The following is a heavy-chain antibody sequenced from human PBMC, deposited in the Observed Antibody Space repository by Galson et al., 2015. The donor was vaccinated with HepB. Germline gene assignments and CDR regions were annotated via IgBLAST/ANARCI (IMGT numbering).Heavy chain of an antibody. D-gene: IGHD6-19*01. CDR1: GFTFSGYG. CDR2: IWSDGSNK. J-gene: IGHJ4*02. CDR3: ARVGSGWSFDY. Sequence: SLRLSCAASGFTFSGYGIHWVRQAPGKGLEWVAVIWSDGSNKYYGDSVKGRFTISRDNSGNTASLQMSSLRVEDTAVYYCARVGSGWSFDYWGQGTLVTVSS. V-gene: IGHV3-33*01.